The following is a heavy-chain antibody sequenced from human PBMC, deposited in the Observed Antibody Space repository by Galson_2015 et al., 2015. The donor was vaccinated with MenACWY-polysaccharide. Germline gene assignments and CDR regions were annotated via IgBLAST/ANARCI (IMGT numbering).Heavy chain of an antibody. CDR3: AKDSGLGEAAAGPIDY. D-gene: IGHD6-13*01. Sequence: SLSLSCAASGFTFSSYAMSWVRQAPGKGLEWVSAISGSGGSTYYADSVKGRFTISRDNSKNTLDLQMISLRAEDTAVYYWAKDSGLGEAAAGPIDYWGQGTLVTVSS. V-gene: IGHV3-23*01. CDR1: GFTFSSYA. J-gene: IGHJ4*02. CDR2: ISGSGGST.